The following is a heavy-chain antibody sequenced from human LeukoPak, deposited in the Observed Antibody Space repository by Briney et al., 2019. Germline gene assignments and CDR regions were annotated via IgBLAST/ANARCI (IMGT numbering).Heavy chain of an antibody. J-gene: IGHJ4*02. CDR1: GFTFSSYA. CDR2: ISGSGGRT. V-gene: IGHV3-23*01. Sequence: GGSLRLSCAASGFTFSSYAMSWVRQAPGKGLEWVSAISGSGGRTYYADSVKGRFTISRDKSKNTLYLQMNSLRAEDTAVYYCAKDRLTMVRGVIIRPIVWGQGTLVTVSS. CDR3: AKDRLTMVRGVIIRPIV. D-gene: IGHD3-10*01.